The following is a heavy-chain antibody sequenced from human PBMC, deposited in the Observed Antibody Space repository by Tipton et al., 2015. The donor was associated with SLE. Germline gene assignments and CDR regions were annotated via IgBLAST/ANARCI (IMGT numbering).Heavy chain of an antibody. CDR3: ARIPYPNIAGPD. Sequence: TLSLTCTVSGGSIGPYYWHWIRQSPGKALEWIGYIYFDGNSNGRGNYNPSLKSRVTISVDTSKNQFSLKINSVTAADTAVYYCARIPYPNIAGPDWGQGTLVTVSS. D-gene: IGHD6-13*01. V-gene: IGHV4-59*08. CDR1: GGSIGPYY. CDR2: IYFDGNS. J-gene: IGHJ4*02.